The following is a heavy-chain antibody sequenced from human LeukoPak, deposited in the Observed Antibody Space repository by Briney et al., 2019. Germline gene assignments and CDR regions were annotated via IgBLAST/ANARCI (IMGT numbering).Heavy chain of an antibody. CDR3: ARKAYYYGSGSYYNHPLGRYFDL. CDR1: GGSFSGYY. D-gene: IGHD3-10*01. V-gene: IGHV4-34*01. Sequence: SETLSLTCAVYGGSFSGYYWSWIRQPPGKGLEWIGEINHSGSTNYNPSLKSRVTISVDTSKNQFSLKLSPVTAADTAVYYCARKAYYYGSGSYYNHPLGRYFDLWGRGTLVTVSS. CDR2: INHSGST. J-gene: IGHJ2*01.